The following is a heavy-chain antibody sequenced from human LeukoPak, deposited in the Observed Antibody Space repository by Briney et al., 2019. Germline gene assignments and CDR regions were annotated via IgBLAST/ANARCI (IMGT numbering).Heavy chain of an antibody. V-gene: IGHV3-30*04. CDR1: GFTFSSYA. CDR2: ISYDGSNK. J-gene: IGHJ6*02. CDR3: ARDRGLWFGELSTSGMDV. Sequence: GGSLRLSCAASGFTFSSYAMHWVRQAPGKGLEWVAVISYDGSNKYYADSVKGRFTISRDNSKNTLYLQMNSLRAEDTAVYYCARDRGLWFGELSTSGMDVCGQGTTVTVSS. D-gene: IGHD3-10*01.